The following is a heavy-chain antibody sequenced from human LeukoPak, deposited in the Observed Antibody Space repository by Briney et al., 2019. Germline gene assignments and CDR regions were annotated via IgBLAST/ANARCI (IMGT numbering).Heavy chain of an antibody. Sequence: GGSLRLSCAASGFTFRNYVMSWVRQAPGKGLEWVSSVSSSGDDTFYADSVKGRFTIFRDNSKNTLYLQMNSLRAEDTAVYHCANGWSPDYWGRGTLVTVSS. CDR1: GFTFRNYV. V-gene: IGHV3-23*01. D-gene: IGHD2-15*01. J-gene: IGHJ4*02. CDR2: VSSSGDDT. CDR3: ANGWSPDY.